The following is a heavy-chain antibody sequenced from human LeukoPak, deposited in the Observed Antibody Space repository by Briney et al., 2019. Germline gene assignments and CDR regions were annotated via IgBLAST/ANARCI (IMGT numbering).Heavy chain of an antibody. V-gene: IGHV1-2*04. D-gene: IGHD2-21*02. Sequence: GASVKVSCKASGYTFTTYAMHWVRQAPGQGLEWMGWINPNSGGTNYAQKFQGWVTMTRDTSISTAYMELSRLRSDDTAVYCCARGTVTAQNFDYWGQGTLVTVSS. J-gene: IGHJ4*02. CDR2: INPNSGGT. CDR1: GYTFTTYA. CDR3: ARGTVTAQNFDY.